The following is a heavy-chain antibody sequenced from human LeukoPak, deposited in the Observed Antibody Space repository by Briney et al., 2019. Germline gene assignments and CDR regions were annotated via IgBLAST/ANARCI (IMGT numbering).Heavy chain of an antibody. CDR1: GYTFTSYY. Sequence: ASVKVSCKASGYTFTSYYMHWVRQAPGQGLEWMGIINPSGGSTSYAQKFQGRVTMTRDTSTSTVYMELSSLRSEDTAVYYCAYKRISGSYPYGMDVWGQGTTVTVSS. CDR3: AYKRISGSYPYGMDV. J-gene: IGHJ6*02. CDR2: INPSGGST. D-gene: IGHD3-10*01. V-gene: IGHV1-46*01.